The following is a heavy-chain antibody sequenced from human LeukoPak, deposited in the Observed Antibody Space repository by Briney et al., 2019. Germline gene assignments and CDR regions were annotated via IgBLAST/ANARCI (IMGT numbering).Heavy chain of an antibody. CDR1: GSTFRSHT. V-gene: IGHV3-48*04. D-gene: IGHD2-15*01. CDR2: ISNTGSVI. Sequence: GGSLRLSCAASGSTFRSHTMNWVRQAPGKGLEWVSYISNTGSVIYYADSVRGRFTISRDNAKNSLYLQMNSLRAEDTAVYYCARDLGGWYFDYWGQGTLVTVSS. J-gene: IGHJ4*02. CDR3: ARDLGGWYFDY.